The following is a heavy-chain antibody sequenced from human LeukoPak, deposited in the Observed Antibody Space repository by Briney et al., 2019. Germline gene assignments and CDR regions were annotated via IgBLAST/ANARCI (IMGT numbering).Heavy chain of an antibody. CDR2: IHTSGST. CDR3: ARIGTVPQQLVRVAFDI. CDR1: DGSISSFC. Sequence: PSETLSLTCSVSDGSISSFCWSWIRQPAGKGLEWIGRIHTSGSTNYNPSLKSRVTISVDTSKNQFSLKLSSVTAADTAVYYCARIGTVPQQLVRVAFDIWGQGTMVTVSS. V-gene: IGHV4-4*07. D-gene: IGHD6-6*01. J-gene: IGHJ3*02.